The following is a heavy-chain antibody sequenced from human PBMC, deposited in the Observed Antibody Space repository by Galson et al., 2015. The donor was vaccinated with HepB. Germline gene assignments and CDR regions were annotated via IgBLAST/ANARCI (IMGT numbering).Heavy chain of an antibody. J-gene: IGHJ4*02. Sequence: SVKVSCKASGYTFTSYAMNWVRQAPGQGLEWMGWINTNTGNPTYAQGFTGRFVFSLDTSVSTAYLQISSLKAEDTAVYYCAGTSTHYDFWSGYPYYFDYWGQGTLVTVSS. D-gene: IGHD3-3*01. V-gene: IGHV7-4-1*02. CDR3: AGTSTHYDFWSGYPYYFDY. CDR1: GYTFTSYA. CDR2: INTNTGNP.